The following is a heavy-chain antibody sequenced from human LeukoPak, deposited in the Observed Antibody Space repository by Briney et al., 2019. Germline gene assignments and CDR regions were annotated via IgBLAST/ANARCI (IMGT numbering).Heavy chain of an antibody. CDR1: GGSFSGYY. Sequence: SETLSLTCAVYGGSFSGYYWSWIRQPPGKGLEWIGEINHSGSTNYNPSLKSRVTISVDTSKNQFSQKLSSVTAADTAVYYCARGRGSGSYYYYYYYMDVWGKGTTVTVSS. CDR3: ARGRGSGSYYYYYYYMDV. CDR2: INHSGST. D-gene: IGHD3-10*01. V-gene: IGHV4-34*01. J-gene: IGHJ6*03.